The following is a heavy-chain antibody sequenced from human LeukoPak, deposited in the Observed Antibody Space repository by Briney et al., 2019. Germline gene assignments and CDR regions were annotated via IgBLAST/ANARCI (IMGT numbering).Heavy chain of an antibody. CDR3: AKHYDDYFDY. CDR2: ISVSGNT. CDR1: GFTFSTYA. J-gene: IGHJ4*02. V-gene: IGHV3-23*01. D-gene: IGHD5-12*01. Sequence: GGSLRLSCVASGFTFSTYAMSWVRQAPGKGLEWVPAISVSGNTYYADSLKGRFTISRDNSKNTLILQMNSLRAEDTALYYCAKHYDDYFDYWGQGTLVTVST.